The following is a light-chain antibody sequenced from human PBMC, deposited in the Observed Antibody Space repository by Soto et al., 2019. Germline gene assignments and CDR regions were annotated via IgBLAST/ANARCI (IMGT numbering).Light chain of an antibody. V-gene: IGKV1-12*01. J-gene: IGKJ1*01. CDR1: QDISSR. Sequence: DIQMTQFPSSVSASVGDTVTITCRASQDISSRLAWFQQKPGRAPKYVIQAASMLQSGFPSRFAGSGSGTEFTLTINTLQPEDFATYYRLQVKSFPRTFGQGTKVDI. CDR3: LQVKSFPRT. CDR2: AAS.